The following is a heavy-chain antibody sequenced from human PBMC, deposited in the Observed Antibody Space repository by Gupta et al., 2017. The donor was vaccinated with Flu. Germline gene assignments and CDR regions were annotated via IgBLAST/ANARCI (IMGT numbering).Heavy chain of an antibody. CDR1: GFTVISNY. Sequence: EVQLVETGGGLIQPGGSLRLSCAASGFTVISNYMGWVRQAPGKGLECVSVIYSGGSTYYADSVKGRFTSSRDNSKNTLYLQMNSRRAEDTAVYYCARSGVSGYSYGHRIPWYFDLGGRGTLVTVSS. D-gene: IGHD5-18*01. J-gene: IGHJ2*01. CDR3: ARSGVSGYSYGHRIPWYFDL. V-gene: IGHV3-53*02. CDR2: IYSGGST.